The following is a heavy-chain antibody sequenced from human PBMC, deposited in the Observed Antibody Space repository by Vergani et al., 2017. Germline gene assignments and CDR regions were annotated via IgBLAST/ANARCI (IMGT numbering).Heavy chain of an antibody. CDR1: GYTFTSYY. J-gene: IGHJ6*02. V-gene: IGHV1-46*01. D-gene: IGHD5-18*01. Sequence: QVQLVQSGAEVKKPGASVKVSCKASGYTFTSYYMHWVRQAPGQGLEWMGIINPSGGSTSYAQKFQGRVTMTRDTSTSTVYMELSRLRSEDTAVYYCARDPGRVQLWLRSYYYGMDGWGQGTTVTVSS. CDR2: INPSGGST. CDR3: ARDPGRVQLWLRSYYYGMDG.